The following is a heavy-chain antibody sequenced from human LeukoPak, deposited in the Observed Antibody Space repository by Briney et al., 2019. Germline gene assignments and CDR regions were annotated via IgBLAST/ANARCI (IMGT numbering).Heavy chain of an antibody. CDR3: AKDIRGGSSSWYEIDY. V-gene: IGHV3-43*01. CDR2: ISWDGGST. Sequence: PGGSLRLSCAASGFTFDDYTMHWVRQAPGKGLEWVSLISWDGGSTYYADSVKGRFTISRDNSKNSLYLQMNSLRTEDTALYYCAKDIRGGSSSWYEIDYWGQGTLVTVSS. J-gene: IGHJ4*02. D-gene: IGHD6-13*01. CDR1: GFTFDDYT.